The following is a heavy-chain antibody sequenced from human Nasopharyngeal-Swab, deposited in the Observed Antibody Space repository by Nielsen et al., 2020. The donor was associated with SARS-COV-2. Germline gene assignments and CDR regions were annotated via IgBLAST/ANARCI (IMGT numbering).Heavy chain of an antibody. J-gene: IGHJ5*02. CDR3: AREGGRGYCSSTSCHAWFDP. V-gene: IGHV1-2*06. CDR2: INPNSGGT. Sequence: WVRQAPGQGLEGMGRINPNSGGTNYAQKFQGRVTMTRDTSISTAYMELSRLRSDDTAVYYCAREGGRGYCSSTSCHAWFDPWGQGTLVTVSS. D-gene: IGHD2-2*01.